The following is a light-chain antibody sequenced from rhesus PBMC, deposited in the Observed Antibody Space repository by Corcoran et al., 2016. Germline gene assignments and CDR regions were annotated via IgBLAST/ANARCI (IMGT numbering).Light chain of an antibody. V-gene: IGLV2-38*01. Sequence: QSALTQSPSVSKYLGQSVTLSCTGTSSDIGGYNGVTWYQQHSGAAPRLLIYDVSKRAPGVSDRFSGSKSGNTASLTISALQADDEADYYCFSFSVSNTYMFGGGTRLTVL. CDR1: SSDIGGYNG. CDR2: DVS. CDR3: FSFSVSNTYM. J-gene: IGLJ1*01.